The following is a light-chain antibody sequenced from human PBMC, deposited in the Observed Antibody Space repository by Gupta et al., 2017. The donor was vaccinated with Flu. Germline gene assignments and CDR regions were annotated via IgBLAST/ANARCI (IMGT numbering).Light chain of an antibody. V-gene: IGKV3-11*01. CDR2: DAS. CDR1: QSDGTY. CDR3: QKRSNWPPYT. J-gene: IGKJ2*01. Sequence: EIVLTQSPATLSSSPGERATLSCRASQSDGTYLAWYQQKPGQTPRLLIYDASNRATGIPARFSGSGSGTDFTLTISSLEPEDFAVYYCQKRSNWPPYTFGQGTRLEIK.